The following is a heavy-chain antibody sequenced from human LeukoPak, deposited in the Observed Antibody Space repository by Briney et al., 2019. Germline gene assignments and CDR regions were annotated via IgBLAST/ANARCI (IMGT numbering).Heavy chain of an antibody. J-gene: IGHJ4*02. CDR2: IYTSGST. V-gene: IGHV4-38-2*02. D-gene: IGHD2-15*01. CDR3: ALGGRAELDY. Sequence: SETLSLTCTVSGYSISSGYYWGWIRQPPGKGLEWIGRIYTSGSTNYNPSLKSRVTMSVDTSKNQFSLKLSSVTAADTAVYYCALGGRAELDYWGQGTLVTVSA. CDR1: GYSISSGYY.